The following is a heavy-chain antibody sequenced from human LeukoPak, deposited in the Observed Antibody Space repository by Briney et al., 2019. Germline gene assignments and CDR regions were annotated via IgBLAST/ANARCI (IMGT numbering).Heavy chain of an antibody. CDR3: ARSGYSYDSAVYWNFDL. CDR1: GFTFSSYA. Sequence: GGSLRLSCAASGFTFSSYAMHWVRQAPGKGLEWVAVISYDGSNKYYADSVKGRFTISGDNSKNTLYLQMNSLRAEDTAVYYCARSGYSYDSAVYWNFDLWGRGTLVTVSS. V-gene: IGHV3-30-3*01. CDR2: ISYDGSNK. D-gene: IGHD5-18*01. J-gene: IGHJ2*01.